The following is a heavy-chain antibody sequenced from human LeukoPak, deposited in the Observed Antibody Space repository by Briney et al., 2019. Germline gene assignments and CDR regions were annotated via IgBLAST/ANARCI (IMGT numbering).Heavy chain of an antibody. CDR2: INPSGGST. Sequence: GASVKVSCKASGYTFTSYYMHWVRQAPGQGLEWMGIINPSGGSTSYAQKFQGRVTMTRDTSTGTVYMELSSLRSEDTAVYYCARDSGSYYFDYWGQGTLVTVSS. CDR3: ARDSGSYYFDY. V-gene: IGHV1-46*03. D-gene: IGHD1-26*01. CDR1: GYTFTSYY. J-gene: IGHJ4*02.